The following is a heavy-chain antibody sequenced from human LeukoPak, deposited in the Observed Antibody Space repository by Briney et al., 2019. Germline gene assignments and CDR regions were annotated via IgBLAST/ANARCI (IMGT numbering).Heavy chain of an antibody. Sequence: GGSLRLSCAASGFTVSSNYMSWVRQAPGKGLEWVSVIYSGGSTYYADSVKGRFTISRDNSKNTLYLQMNSLRAEDTAVYYCARDWTVAVAGTDYWGQGTLVTVSS. V-gene: IGHV3-53*01. CDR1: GFTVSSNY. D-gene: IGHD6-19*01. J-gene: IGHJ4*02. CDR3: ARDWTVAVAGTDY. CDR2: IYSGGST.